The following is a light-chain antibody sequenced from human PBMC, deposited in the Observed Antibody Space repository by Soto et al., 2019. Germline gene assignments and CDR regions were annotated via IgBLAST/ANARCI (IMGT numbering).Light chain of an antibody. V-gene: IGLV2-14*03. CDR2: DVS. CDR3: SSYTGSSTYV. Sequence: QSALTQPASVSGSPGQSITISCTGTSNDVGGYNYVSWYQQHPGKAPKLMIYDVSTRPSGVSNRFSGSKSANTASLTISGLQTEDESDYYCSSYTGSSTYVFGTGTKLTVL. CDR1: SNDVGGYNY. J-gene: IGLJ1*01.